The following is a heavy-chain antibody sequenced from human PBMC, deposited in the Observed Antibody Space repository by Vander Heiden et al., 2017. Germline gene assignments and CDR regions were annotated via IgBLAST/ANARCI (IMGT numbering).Heavy chain of an antibody. Sequence: EVQLVESGGGLIQPGGSLRLSCAASGFTVSSNYMSWVRKRQGNGLAWVSIIYSVGSTYYADSVKGRFTISSDSSKNTLYLQMTSVRAEDTAVYYCAREGYDSSGSPKDGTYYFDYWGQGSLVTVSS. J-gene: IGHJ4*02. CDR2: IYSVGST. CDR1: GFTVSSNY. V-gene: IGHV3-53*01. D-gene: IGHD3-22*01. CDR3: AREGYDSSGSPKDGTYYFDY.